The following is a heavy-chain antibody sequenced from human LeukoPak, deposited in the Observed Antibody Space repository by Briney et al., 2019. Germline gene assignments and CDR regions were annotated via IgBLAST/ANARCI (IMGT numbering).Heavy chain of an antibody. CDR1: GGSISSSSYY. CDR2: IYYSGSI. CDR3: ARRYYDILTGYSNFDY. J-gene: IGHJ4*02. Sequence: KPSETLSLTCTVSGGSISSSSYYWGWIRQPPGKGLEWIGSIYYSGSIYYNPSLKSRVTISVDTSKNQFSLKLSSVTAADTAVYYCARRYYDILTGYSNFDYWGQGTLVTVSS. D-gene: IGHD3-9*01. V-gene: IGHV4-39*01.